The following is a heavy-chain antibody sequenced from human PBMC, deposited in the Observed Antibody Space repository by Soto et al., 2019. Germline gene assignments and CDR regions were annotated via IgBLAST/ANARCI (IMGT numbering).Heavy chain of an antibody. V-gene: IGHV3-21*01. D-gene: IGHD3-22*01. Sequence: PGGSLRLSCAASGFTFSSYSMHWVRQAPGKGLEWVSSISSRSRSIYYADSQKGRFTISRDNTKNSLYLQMNSLRAEDTAVYYCARDQLYYNDISGRPLNAFDVWGQGTMVTVSS. CDR1: GFTFSSYS. J-gene: IGHJ3*01. CDR2: ISSRSRSI. CDR3: ARDQLYYNDISGRPLNAFDV.